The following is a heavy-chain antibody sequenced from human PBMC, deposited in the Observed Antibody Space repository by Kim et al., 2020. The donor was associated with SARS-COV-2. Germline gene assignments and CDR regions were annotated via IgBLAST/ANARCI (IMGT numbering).Heavy chain of an antibody. V-gene: IGHV4-59*08. J-gene: IGHJ6*02. Sequence: SETLSLTCTVSGGSISSYYWSWIRQPPGKGLEWIGYIYYSGSTNYNPSLKSRVTISVDTSKNQFSLKLSSVTAADTAVYYCARHGGPDYDILTIRYHYYYGMDVWGQATTVTVSS. CDR3: ARHGGPDYDILTIRYHYYYGMDV. CDR1: GGSISSYY. CDR2: IYYSGST. D-gene: IGHD3-9*01.